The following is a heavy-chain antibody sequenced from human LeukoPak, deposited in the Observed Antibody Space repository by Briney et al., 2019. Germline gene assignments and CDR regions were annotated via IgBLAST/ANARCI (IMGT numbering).Heavy chain of an antibody. CDR3: ARALDCSSTSCSGWFDP. V-gene: IGHV4-34*01. Sequence: SETLSLTCAVYGGSFSGYYWSWIRQPPGKGLEWIGEINHSGSTNYNPSLKSRVTISVDTSKNQFSLKLSSVTAADTAVYYCARALDCSSTSCSGWFDPWGQGTLVTVSS. CDR2: INHSGST. J-gene: IGHJ5*02. D-gene: IGHD2-2*01. CDR1: GGSFSGYY.